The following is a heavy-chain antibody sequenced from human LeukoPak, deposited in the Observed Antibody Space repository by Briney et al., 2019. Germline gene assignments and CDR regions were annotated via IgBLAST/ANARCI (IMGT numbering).Heavy chain of an antibody. CDR2: ISSSSRTI. CDR3: ARRSSPDYYNSGTNYLFDY. Sequence: TGGSLRLSCAVSGFTFSTYSMSWVRQCPGKGLEWVSYISSSSRTIYYTDSMKGRFTISRGNAKNSVSLQMNSLRAEDTAVYYCARRSSPDYYNSGTNYLFDYWGQGTLVTVSS. CDR1: GFTFSTYS. V-gene: IGHV3-48*01. D-gene: IGHD3-10*01. J-gene: IGHJ4*02.